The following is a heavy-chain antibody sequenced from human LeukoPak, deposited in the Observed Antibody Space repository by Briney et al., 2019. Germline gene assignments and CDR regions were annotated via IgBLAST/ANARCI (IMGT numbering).Heavy chain of an antibody. CDR3: ARGAAYCGGDCRKPFDY. Sequence: SVKVSCKASGGTFSSYAISWVRQAPGQGLEWMGGIIPIFGTANYAQKFQGRVTITTDESTSTAHMELSSLRSEDTAVYYCARGAAYCGGDCRKPFDYWGQGTLVTVSS. CDR1: GGTFSSYA. D-gene: IGHD2-21*02. J-gene: IGHJ4*02. CDR2: IIPIFGTA. V-gene: IGHV1-69*05.